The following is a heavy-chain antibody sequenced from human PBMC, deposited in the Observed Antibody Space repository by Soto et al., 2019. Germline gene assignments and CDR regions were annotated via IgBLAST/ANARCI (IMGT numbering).Heavy chain of an antibody. CDR2: IKSKADGGTT. V-gene: IGHV3-15*07. Sequence: GGSLRLSCAASGFIFSNAWINWVRQAPGKGLEWVDRIKSKADGGTTDFAAPVKGRFTISRDDSKNTLYLQMNSLRTEDTAVNYCTTDKDPDAFDIWGQGTMVTVSS. CDR1: GFIFSNAW. CDR3: TTDKDPDAFDI. J-gene: IGHJ3*02.